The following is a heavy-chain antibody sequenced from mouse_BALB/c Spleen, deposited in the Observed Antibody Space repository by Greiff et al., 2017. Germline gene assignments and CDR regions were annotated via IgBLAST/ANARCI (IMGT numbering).Heavy chain of an antibody. CDR2: IWGDGST. D-gene: IGHD3-3*01. Sequence: VQLKESGPGLVAPSQSLSITCTVSGFSLTGYGVNWVRQPPGKGLEWLGMIWGDGSTDYNSALKSRLSISKDNSKSQVFLKMNSLQTDDTARYYCAREGAGPYWYFDVWGAGTTVTVSS. CDR1: GFSLTGYG. V-gene: IGHV2-6-7*01. CDR3: AREGAGPYWYFDV. J-gene: IGHJ1*01.